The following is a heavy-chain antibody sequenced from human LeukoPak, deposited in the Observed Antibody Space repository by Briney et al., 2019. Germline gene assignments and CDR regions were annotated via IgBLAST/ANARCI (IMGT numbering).Heavy chain of an antibody. CDR2: IWFDGSNA. Sequence: PGGSLRLSCAASGFSFNNYGMHWVRQAPGKGLEWVAFIWFDGSNAHFADSVQGRFTFSRDNSKNTLYLQMNSLRPEDTALYFCARDVKKNYGDYFDYWGQGTLVTVSS. J-gene: IGHJ4*02. CDR3: ARDVKKNYGDYFDY. D-gene: IGHD4-17*01. CDR1: GFSFNNYG. V-gene: IGHV3-33*01.